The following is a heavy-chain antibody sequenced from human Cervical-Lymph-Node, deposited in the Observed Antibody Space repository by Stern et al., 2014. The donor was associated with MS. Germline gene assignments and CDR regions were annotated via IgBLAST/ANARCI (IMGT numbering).Heavy chain of an antibody. Sequence: VQLLQSGGGVVQPGRSLRLSCAASGFSFSRYAMHWVRQAPGKGLEWVALRGYHGSNPYYADSVTGRFTISRDNFKNTLYLQMNSLRAEDTAVYYCASAYSSSHYYFDYWGQGTLVTVSS. J-gene: IGHJ4*02. V-gene: IGHV3-33*01. D-gene: IGHD6-13*01. CDR3: ASAYSSSHYYFDY. CDR2: RGYHGSNP. CDR1: GFSFSRYA.